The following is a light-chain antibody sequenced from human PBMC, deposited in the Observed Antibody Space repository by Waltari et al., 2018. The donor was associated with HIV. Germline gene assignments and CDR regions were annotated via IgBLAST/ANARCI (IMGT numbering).Light chain of an antibody. J-gene: IGKJ4*01. Sequence: EIVMTQSPVTLSVSPGDRASLPCRASQSISNNLAWYQHKPGQAPRHLIYGASTRATGIPARFSGSGSGTDFTLSISSLQSEDFAVYYCQQYNKWPPLTFGGGTKVEIK. V-gene: IGKV3-15*01. CDR3: QQYNKWPPLT. CDR2: GAS. CDR1: QSISNN.